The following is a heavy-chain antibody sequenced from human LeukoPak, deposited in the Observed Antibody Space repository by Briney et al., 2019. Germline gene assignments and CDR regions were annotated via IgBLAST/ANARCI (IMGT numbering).Heavy chain of an antibody. CDR2: IKEDGSER. CDR1: AFIFSGHW. D-gene: IGHD6-13*01. CDR3: VRAIAAAASY. Sequence: PGGSLRLSCEGSAFIFSGHWMNWVRQTPGKGLEWVASIKEDGSERQYVDSVKGRFTITRDNAKNSLSLQMNSLRVEDTAVYYCVRAIAAAASYWGQGTLVTVSS. J-gene: IGHJ4*02. V-gene: IGHV3-7*01.